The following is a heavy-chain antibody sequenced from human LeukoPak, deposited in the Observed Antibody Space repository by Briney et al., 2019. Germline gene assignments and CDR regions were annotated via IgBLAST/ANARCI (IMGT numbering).Heavy chain of an antibody. V-gene: IGHV3-7*01. J-gene: IGHJ4*02. D-gene: IGHD4-17*01. CDR1: GFTFGNYW. Sequence: PGGSLRLSCAPSGFTFGNYWMSWVRQAPGKGLEWVANIKQDGSEKYYVDSVKGRFTISRDNSKNTLYLQMNSLRAEDTAVYYCAKDTVEFSFDYWGQGTLVTVSS. CDR3: AKDTVEFSFDY. CDR2: IKQDGSEK.